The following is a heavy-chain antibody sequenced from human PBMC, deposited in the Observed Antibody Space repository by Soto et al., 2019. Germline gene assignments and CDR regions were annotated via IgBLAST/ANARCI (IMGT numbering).Heavy chain of an antibody. CDR3: AKEGLTGSYNWFDP. D-gene: IGHD3-9*01. Sequence: GGSLRLSCAASGFTFDDYAMHWVRQAPGKGLEWVSGISWNSGSIGYADSVKGRFTISRDNAKNSLYLQMNSLRAEDTALYYCAKEGLTGSYNWFDPWGQGTLVTVSS. CDR1: GFTFDDYA. V-gene: IGHV3-9*01. CDR2: ISWNSGSI. J-gene: IGHJ5*02.